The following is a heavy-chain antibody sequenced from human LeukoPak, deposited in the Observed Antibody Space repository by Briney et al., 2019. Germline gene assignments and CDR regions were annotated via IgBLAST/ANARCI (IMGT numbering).Heavy chain of an antibody. J-gene: IGHJ4*02. V-gene: IGHV1-2*02. D-gene: IGHD6-13*01. Sequence: GASVKVSCKASGYTFTGYYMHWVRQAPGQGLEWMGWINPNSGGTNYAQKFQGRVTMTRDTSISTAYMELSRLRSDDTAVYYCARALSGLGIAAAGNFDYWGQGTLVTVSS. CDR1: GYTFTGYY. CDR3: ARALSGLGIAAAGNFDY. CDR2: INPNSGGT.